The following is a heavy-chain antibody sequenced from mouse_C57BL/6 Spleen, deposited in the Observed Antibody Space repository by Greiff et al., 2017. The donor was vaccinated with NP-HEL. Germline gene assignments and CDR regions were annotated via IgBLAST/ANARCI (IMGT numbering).Heavy chain of an antibody. CDR1: GYTFTSYW. D-gene: IGHD1-1*01. V-gene: IGHV1-69*01. CDR2: IDPSDSYT. CDR3: ASYGYGSGFDY. Sequence: QVQLQQPGAELVMPGASVKLSCKASGYTFTSYWMHWVKQRPGQGLEWIGEIDPSDSYTNYNQKFKGKSTLTVDKSSRTAYMQLSSLTSEDSAVYYCASYGYGSGFDYWGQGTTLTVSS. J-gene: IGHJ2*01.